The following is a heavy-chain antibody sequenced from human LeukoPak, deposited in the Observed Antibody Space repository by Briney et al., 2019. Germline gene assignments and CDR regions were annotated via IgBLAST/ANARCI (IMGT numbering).Heavy chain of an antibody. D-gene: IGHD3-16*01. V-gene: IGHV3-13*01. Sequence: GRSLRLSCAASGFRFSSYEMHWGRQATGKGLEWVSAIGTVGETYYPDSVKGRFTISREDAKNSLYLQMSSLRAGDTAVYYCVRDLTGENAFDIWGQGTMVTVSS. J-gene: IGHJ3*02. CDR3: VRDLTGENAFDI. CDR2: IGTVGET. CDR1: GFRFSSYE.